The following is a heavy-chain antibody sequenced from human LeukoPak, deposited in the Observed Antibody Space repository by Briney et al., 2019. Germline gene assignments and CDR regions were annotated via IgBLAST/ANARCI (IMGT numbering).Heavy chain of an antibody. V-gene: IGHV4-34*01. CDR1: GGSFSGYY. CDR3: AREYSSSWYSTSALVDWFDP. D-gene: IGHD6-13*01. J-gene: IGHJ5*02. CDR2: INHSGST. Sequence: PSETLSLTCAVYGGSFSGYYWSWIRQPPGKGLEWIGEINHSGSTYYNPSLKSRVTISVDTSKNQFSLKLSSVTAADTAVYYCAREYSSSWYSTSALVDWFDPWGQGTLVTVSS.